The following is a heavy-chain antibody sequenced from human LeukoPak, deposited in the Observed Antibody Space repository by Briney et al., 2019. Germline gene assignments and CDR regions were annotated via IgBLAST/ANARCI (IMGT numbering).Heavy chain of an antibody. J-gene: IGHJ6*03. CDR2: ISAYNGNT. D-gene: IGHD6-19*01. Sequence: ASVKVSCKASGYTFTSYGISWVRQAPGQGLEWMGWISAYNGNTNYAQKLQGRVTMTTDTSTSTAYMELGSLRSDDTAVYYCARGPHSSGWYWTTYYYYYYMDVWGKGTTVTVSS. CDR1: GYTFTSYG. V-gene: IGHV1-18*01. CDR3: ARGPHSSGWYWTTYYYYYYMDV.